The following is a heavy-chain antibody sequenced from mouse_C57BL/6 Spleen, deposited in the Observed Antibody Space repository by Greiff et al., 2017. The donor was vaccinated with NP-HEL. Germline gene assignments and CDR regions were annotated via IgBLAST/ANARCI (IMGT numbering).Heavy chain of an antibody. V-gene: IGHV1-39*01. CDR1: GYSFTDYN. D-gene: IGHD2-4*01. CDR2: INPNYGTT. J-gene: IGHJ4*01. CDR3: AIYYDYDGPYAMDY. Sequence: VQLKQSGPELVKPGASVKISCKASGYSFTDYNMNWVKQSNGKSLEWIGVINPNYGTTSYNQKFKGKATLTVDQSSSTAYMQLNSLTSEDSAVYYCAIYYDYDGPYAMDYWGQGTSVTVSS.